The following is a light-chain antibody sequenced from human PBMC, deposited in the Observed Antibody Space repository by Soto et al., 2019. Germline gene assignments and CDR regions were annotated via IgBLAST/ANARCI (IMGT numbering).Light chain of an antibody. J-gene: IGKJ4*01. CDR2: AAS. Sequence: DIQITQSPSSLSASVGDRVTIICRASQSITNYLNWYQQKPGKAPKLLIYAASSLQGGVPSRFSGSGSGTDFTLTITSLQPEDFATYYCQQSYHFPLTFGGGTKVEFK. CDR1: QSITNY. V-gene: IGKV1-39*01. CDR3: QQSYHFPLT.